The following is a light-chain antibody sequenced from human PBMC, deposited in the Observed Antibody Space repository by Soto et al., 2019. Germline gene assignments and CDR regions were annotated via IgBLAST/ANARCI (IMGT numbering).Light chain of an antibody. V-gene: IGKV3-20*01. Sequence: EIVLTQSPGTLSLSPGERATLSCRASQSVSSSHLAWYQQNPGQAPRLLIDGASSRATGIPGRFSGSGSGTDFTLTISRLEPEDFAVYYCQQYVSSSTFGQGTKVDIK. J-gene: IGKJ1*01. CDR3: QQYVSSST. CDR2: GAS. CDR1: QSVSSSH.